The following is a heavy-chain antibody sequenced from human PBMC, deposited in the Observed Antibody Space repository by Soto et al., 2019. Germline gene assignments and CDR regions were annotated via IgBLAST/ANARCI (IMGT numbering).Heavy chain of an antibody. CDR2: ISGSGGST. CDR3: AKANGDYPNWNSDL. Sequence: GGSLRLSCAASGFTFSSYAMSWVRQAPGKGLEWVSAISGSGGSTYYADSVKGRFTISRDNSKNTLYLQMNSLRVEDTAVYYCAKANGDYPNWNSDLWGRGILVTVSS. D-gene: IGHD4-17*01. J-gene: IGHJ2*01. V-gene: IGHV3-23*01. CDR1: GFTFSSYA.